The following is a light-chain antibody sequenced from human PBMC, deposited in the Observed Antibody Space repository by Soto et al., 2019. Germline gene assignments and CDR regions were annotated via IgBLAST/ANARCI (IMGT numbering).Light chain of an antibody. V-gene: IGKV3-15*01. CDR3: QQFNNWPRT. J-gene: IGKJ1*01. Sequence: EIVMTQSPATLSVSPVEIATLFCRASQSVSSNLAWYQQKPGQAPRLLIYGASTRATGIPARFSGSGSGTEFTLTISSLQSEDFAVYYCQQFNNWPRTFGQGTKVDIK. CDR2: GAS. CDR1: QSVSSN.